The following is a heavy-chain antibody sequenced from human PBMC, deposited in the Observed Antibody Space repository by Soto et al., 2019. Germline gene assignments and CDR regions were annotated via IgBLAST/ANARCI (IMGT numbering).Heavy chain of an antibody. V-gene: IGHV3-15*01. J-gene: IGHJ4*02. CDR1: GFTFSSYA. D-gene: IGHD2-21*01. Sequence: GGSLRLSCAASGFTFSSYAMSWVRQAPGKGLEWVGRVKREIDGATTDYAAPVKGRFRISRDDSKNTVYLQMNSLKTEDTAVYYCTTDPIRDYWGLGTLVTVSS. CDR2: VKREIDGATT. CDR3: TTDPIRDY.